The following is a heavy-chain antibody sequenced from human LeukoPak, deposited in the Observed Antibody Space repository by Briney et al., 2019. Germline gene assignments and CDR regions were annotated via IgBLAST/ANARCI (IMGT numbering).Heavy chain of an antibody. J-gene: IGHJ1*01. CDR2: IYYSGST. CDR1: GGSISSYY. D-gene: IGHD5-12*01. CDR3: ATASSGYPAEYFQH. V-gene: IGHV4-59*01. Sequence: SETLSLTCTVSGGSISSYYWSWIRQPPGKGLEWIGYIYYSGSTNYNPSLKSRVTISVDTSKNQFSLKLRSVTAADTAVYYCATASSGYPAEYFQHWGQGTLVTVSS.